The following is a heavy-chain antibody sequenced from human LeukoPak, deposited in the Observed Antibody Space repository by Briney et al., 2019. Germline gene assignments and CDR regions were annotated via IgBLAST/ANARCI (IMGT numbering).Heavy chain of an antibody. Sequence: GGSLRLSCAASGFTFSNYAMTWVRQAPGKGLEWVSSISSSSSYIYYADSVKGRFTISRDNAKNSLYLQMNSLRAEDTAVYYCARSTVVTPGGGPFDYWGQGTLVTVSS. CDR1: GFTFSNYA. CDR2: ISSSSSYI. V-gene: IGHV3-21*01. D-gene: IGHD4-23*01. J-gene: IGHJ4*02. CDR3: ARSTVVTPGGGPFDY.